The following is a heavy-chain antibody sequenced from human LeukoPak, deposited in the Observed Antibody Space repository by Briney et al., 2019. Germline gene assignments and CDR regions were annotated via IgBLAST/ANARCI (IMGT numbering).Heavy chain of an antibody. CDR3: ATYFDTTGYFEDAYDM. Sequence: KPGGSLRLSCAASGFTFSSYAMSWVRQAPGKGLEWVSYISTNSKTIYYGDSVKGRLSISRDNGKNLLYLQMKSLRVEDTAVYRCATYFDTTGYFEDAYDMWGQGTLVTVSS. J-gene: IGHJ3*02. V-gene: IGHV3-48*01. CDR2: ISTNSKTI. D-gene: IGHD3-22*01. CDR1: GFTFSSYA.